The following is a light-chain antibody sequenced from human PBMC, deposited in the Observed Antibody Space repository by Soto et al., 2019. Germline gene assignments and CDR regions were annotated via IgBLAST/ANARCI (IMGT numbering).Light chain of an antibody. CDR3: QTWGTDSHVV. CDR2: VNSDGSH. V-gene: IGLV4-69*01. CDR1: SGYTSYT. J-gene: IGLJ2*01. Sequence: QPVLTQSPSASASLGASVKLTCTLSSGYTSYTVAWHQQQPEKGPRFLMKVNSDGSHTKGGGIPDRFSGSSSGAERSLTISSLQSEDEADYYCQTWGTDSHVVFGGGTQLTVL.